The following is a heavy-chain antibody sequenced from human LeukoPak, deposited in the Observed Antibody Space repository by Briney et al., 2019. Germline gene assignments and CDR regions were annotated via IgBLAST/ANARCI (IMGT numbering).Heavy chain of an antibody. Sequence: ASVKVSCRASGYTFTDYYLHWVRQAPGQGLEWVGWINPNSGGTNYAQKCQGRVTMTRDTYISTVYMELSRLRSDDTAVYYCSREDYWGQGTLVTVCS. V-gene: IGHV1-2*02. CDR2: INPNSGGT. CDR3: SREDY. J-gene: IGHJ4*02. CDR1: GYTFTDYY.